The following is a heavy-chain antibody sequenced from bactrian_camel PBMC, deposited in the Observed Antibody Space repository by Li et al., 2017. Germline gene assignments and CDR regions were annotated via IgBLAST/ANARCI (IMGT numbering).Heavy chain of an antibody. D-gene: IGHD5*01. CDR1: GFIFSNYW. Sequence: HVQLVESGGGLAQNGGSLRLSCAASGFIFSNYWMYWVRQAPGKGLEWVSSITTGGRSTVYADSVKGRFTISRDNAKNTVLLQLDNLKTEDTTMYYCATTGFDYWSQGTQVTVS. CDR2: ITTGGRST. J-gene: IGHJ4*01. V-gene: IGHV3S1*01. CDR3: ATTGFDY.